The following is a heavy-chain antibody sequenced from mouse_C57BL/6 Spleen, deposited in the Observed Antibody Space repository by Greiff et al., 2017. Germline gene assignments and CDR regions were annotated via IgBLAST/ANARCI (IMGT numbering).Heavy chain of an antibody. CDR2: IRSKSSNYAT. Sequence: EVQVVESGGGLVQPKGSLKLSCAASGFTFNTYAMHWVRQAPGKGLEWVARIRSKSSNYATYYADSVKDRFTISRDDSQSMLYLQMNNLKTEDTAMYYCVREYYSNYEYYFDYWGQGTTLTVSS. CDR1: GFTFNTYA. D-gene: IGHD2-5*01. CDR3: VREYYSNYEYYFDY. V-gene: IGHV10-3*01. J-gene: IGHJ2*01.